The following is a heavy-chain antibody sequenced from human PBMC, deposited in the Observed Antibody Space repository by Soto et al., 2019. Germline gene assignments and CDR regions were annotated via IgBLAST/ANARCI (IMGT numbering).Heavy chain of an antibody. CDR3: ARHDEVRRAIAYYDFWSGVPPYGMDV. D-gene: IGHD3-3*01. V-gene: IGHV4-39*01. J-gene: IGHJ6*02. Sequence: KTSETLSLTCTVSGGSISSSSYYWGWIRQPPGKGLEWIGSIYYSGGTYYNPSLKSRVTISVDTSKNQFSLKLSSVTAADTAVYYCARHDEVRRAIAYYDFWSGVPPYGMDVWGQGTTVTVSS. CDR1: GGSISSSSYY. CDR2: IYYSGGT.